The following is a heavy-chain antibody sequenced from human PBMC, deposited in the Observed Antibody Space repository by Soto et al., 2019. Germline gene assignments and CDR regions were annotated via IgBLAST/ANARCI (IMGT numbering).Heavy chain of an antibody. CDR1: GFTFSTYG. CDR2: LNAGNK. CDR3: VRDREWPHDKFDF. Sequence: EVQLLESGGGLAQPGESLRLSCAASGFTFSTYGMGWVRQAPGKGLESISGLNAGNKWYTDSVQGRFTISRDNSKNTLYLQMNSLRVEDTAMYHCVRDREWPHDKFDFWGQGALVTVSS. D-gene: IGHD3-3*01. V-gene: IGHV3-23*01. J-gene: IGHJ4*02.